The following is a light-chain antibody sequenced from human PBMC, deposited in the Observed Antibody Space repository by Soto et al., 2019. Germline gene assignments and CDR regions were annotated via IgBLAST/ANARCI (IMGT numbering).Light chain of an antibody. CDR3: QQYDNLPAGT. CDR2: DAS. V-gene: IGKV1-33*01. CDR1: QDISNY. Sequence: DIQMTQSPSSLSASVGDRVTITCQASQDISNYLNWYQQKPGKAPKLLIYDASNLETGVPSRFSGSGYGTDFTFTISSLQPEDIATYYFQQYDNLPAGTFGQGTKREIK. J-gene: IGKJ2*02.